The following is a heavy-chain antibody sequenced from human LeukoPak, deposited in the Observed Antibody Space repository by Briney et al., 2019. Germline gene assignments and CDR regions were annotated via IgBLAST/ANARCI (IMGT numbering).Heavy chain of an antibody. CDR2: INHSGST. D-gene: IGHD4-17*01. J-gene: IGHJ3*01. Sequence: PSETLSLTCAVYGGSFSGYYWSWIRQPPGKGLEWIGEINHSGSTNYNPSLKSRVTISIDMSKNLFSLKLISVTAADTAVYRCAKTDYGDYGGFNSWGQGTMVTVSS. V-gene: IGHV4-34*01. CDR3: AKTDYGDYGGFNS. CDR1: GGSFSGYY.